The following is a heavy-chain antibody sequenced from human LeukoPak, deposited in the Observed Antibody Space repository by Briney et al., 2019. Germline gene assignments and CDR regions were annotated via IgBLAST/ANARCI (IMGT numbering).Heavy chain of an antibody. J-gene: IGHJ4*02. D-gene: IGHD3-22*01. Sequence: GGSLRLSCAASGFTVSSNYMSWVRQAPGKGLDWVSVIYSGGSTYYADSVKGRFTISRDNSKNTPYLQMNSLRAEDTAVYCCARGHDYDSSVAYWGQGTLVTVSS. CDR2: IYSGGST. CDR3: ARGHDYDSSVAY. V-gene: IGHV3-66*01. CDR1: GFTVSSNY.